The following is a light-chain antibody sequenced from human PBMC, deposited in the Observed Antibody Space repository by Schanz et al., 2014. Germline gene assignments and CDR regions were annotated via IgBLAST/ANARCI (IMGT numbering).Light chain of an antibody. Sequence: DIVMTQSPDSLAVSLGERATIHCKSSQSVLYTSNNKNYLAWYQHKPGQPPKLLIYWASTRESGVPDRFSGSWSGTDFTLTISSLQAEDVAVYYCQQYYGLPLTFGGGTKVEIK. CDR2: WAS. V-gene: IGKV4-1*01. J-gene: IGKJ4*01. CDR3: QQYYGLPLT. CDR1: QSVLYTSNNKNY.